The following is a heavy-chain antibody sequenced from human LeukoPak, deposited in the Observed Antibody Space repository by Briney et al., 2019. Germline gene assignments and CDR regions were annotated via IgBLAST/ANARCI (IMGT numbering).Heavy chain of an antibody. Sequence: GRSLRLSCAASGFTFSSYGMHWVRQAPGKGLEWVAVIWYDGSNKYYADSVKSRFTISRDNSKNTLYLQMNSLRAEDTAVYYCASIMGATSDFHFDYWGQGTLVTVSS. V-gene: IGHV3-33*01. CDR2: IWYDGSNK. D-gene: IGHD1-26*01. CDR3: ASIMGATSDFHFDY. CDR1: GFTFSSYG. J-gene: IGHJ4*02.